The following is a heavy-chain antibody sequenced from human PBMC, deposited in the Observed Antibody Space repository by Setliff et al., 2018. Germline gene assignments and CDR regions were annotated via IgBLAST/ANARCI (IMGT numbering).Heavy chain of an antibody. D-gene: IGHD3-22*01. V-gene: IGHV1-2*06. CDR3: ARTYYYASSGYCGYYYYLDV. J-gene: IGHJ6*03. CDR2: INPDSGGT. CDR1: GYTFTGYY. Sequence: ASVKVSCKASGYTFTGYYMHWVRQAPGQGLEWVGRINPDSGGTNYAQKFQGRVTMTRDTSISTAYMELSRLRSDDTAVYYCARTYYYASSGYCGYYYYLDVWGKGTTVTVSS.